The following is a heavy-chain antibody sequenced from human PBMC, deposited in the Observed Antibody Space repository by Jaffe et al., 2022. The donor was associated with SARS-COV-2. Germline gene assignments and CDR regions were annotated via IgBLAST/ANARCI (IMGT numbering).Heavy chain of an antibody. V-gene: IGHV3-11*01. Sequence: QVQLVESGGGLVKPGGSLRLSCAASGFTFSDYYMSWIRQAPGKGLEWVSYISSSGSTIYYADSVKGRFTISRDNAKNSLYLQMNSLRAEDTAVYYCARDESNIQPTVERYYYYGMDVWGQGTTVTVSS. CDR3: ARDESNIQPTVERYYYYGMDV. CDR1: GFTFSDYY. CDR2: ISSSGSTI. J-gene: IGHJ6*02. D-gene: IGHD5-18*01.